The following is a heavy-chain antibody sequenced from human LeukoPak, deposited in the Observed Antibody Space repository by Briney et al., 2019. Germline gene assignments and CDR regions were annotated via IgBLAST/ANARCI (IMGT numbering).Heavy chain of an antibody. Sequence: GESLKISCKGSGYSFTSYWIGGGRQVPGKGVEGMGIIYPGDSDTRYSPSFQGQVTISADKSISTAYLQWSSLKASDTAMYYCARQGPFSYGSGSYPDYWGQGTLVTVSS. V-gene: IGHV5-51*01. CDR3: ARQGPFSYGSGSYPDY. CDR1: GYSFTSYW. J-gene: IGHJ4*02. D-gene: IGHD3-10*01. CDR2: IYPGDSDT.